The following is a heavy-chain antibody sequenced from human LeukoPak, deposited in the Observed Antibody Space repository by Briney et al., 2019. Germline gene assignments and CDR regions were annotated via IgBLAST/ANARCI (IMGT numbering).Heavy chain of an antibody. V-gene: IGHV3-48*02. CDR2: ISSSSSGI. Sequence: GGSLRLSCAASGFTFSSYSTNWVRQAPGKGLEWVSYISSSSSGIYYADSVGGRFTISRDNAKNSLYLQMNSLRDEDTAVYYCTRDWNWGPDYWGQGTLVTVSS. CDR3: TRDWNWGPDY. D-gene: IGHD7-27*01. CDR1: GFTFSSYS. J-gene: IGHJ4*02.